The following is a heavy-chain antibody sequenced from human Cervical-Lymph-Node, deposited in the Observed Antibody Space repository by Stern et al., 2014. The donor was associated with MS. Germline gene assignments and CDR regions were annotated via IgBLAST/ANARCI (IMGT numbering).Heavy chain of an antibody. CDR1: GYSFNTYW. Sequence: EVQLVQSGAEVKKPGESLKISCKGSGYSFNTYWIGWGRQVPGKGLEWMVIIYPGDSDTRYSPSFQGHVTISVDNSISTAYLQWDTLKASDTAMYYCARGEQLGGLEFWGLGTLVTVSS. V-gene: IGHV5-51*01. J-gene: IGHJ4*02. D-gene: IGHD6-6*01. CDR2: IYPGDSDT. CDR3: ARGEQLGGLEF.